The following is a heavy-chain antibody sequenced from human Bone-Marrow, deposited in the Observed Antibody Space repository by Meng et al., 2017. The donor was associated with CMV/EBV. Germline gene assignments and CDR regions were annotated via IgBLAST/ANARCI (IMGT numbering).Heavy chain of an antibody. D-gene: IGHD6-19*01. Sequence: ASVKVSCKASGYTFRNYNLTWVRRAPGQGLEWMGWITPHNGNTDYAQSLQGRLTMTTDTSTSTAYMELRSLRFDDTAVYYCARGPTSSYSSGWYFPVVGTVGSAFDIWGQGTMVTVSS. CDR2: ITPHNGNT. CDR1: GYTFRNYN. J-gene: IGHJ3*02. CDR3: ARGPTSSYSSGWYFPVVGTVGSAFDI. V-gene: IGHV1-18*01.